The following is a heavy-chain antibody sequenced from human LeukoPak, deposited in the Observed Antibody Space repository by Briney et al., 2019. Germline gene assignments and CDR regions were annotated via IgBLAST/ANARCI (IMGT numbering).Heavy chain of an antibody. CDR1: GNYW. Sequence: GGSLRLSCAASGNYWMHWVRQAPGKGLVWVPHINSDGSWTSYADSVKGRFTISKDNAKNTVYLQMNSLRAEDTGVYYCAKDHYWSIDYWGRGTLVTVSS. J-gene: IGHJ4*02. D-gene: IGHD3-3*01. V-gene: IGHV3-74*01. CDR3: AKDHYWSIDY. CDR2: INSDGSWT.